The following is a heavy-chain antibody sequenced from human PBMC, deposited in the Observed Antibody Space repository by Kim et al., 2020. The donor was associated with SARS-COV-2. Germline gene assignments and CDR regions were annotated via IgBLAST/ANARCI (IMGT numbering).Heavy chain of an antibody. D-gene: IGHD1-1*01. J-gene: IGHJ4*02. CDR3: ARLGGEGRTTRNYFDY. V-gene: IGHV1-18*01. Sequence: KLQGRVTMTTDTSTSTAYMELRSLRSDDTAVYYCARLGGEGRTTRNYFDYWGQGTLVTVSS.